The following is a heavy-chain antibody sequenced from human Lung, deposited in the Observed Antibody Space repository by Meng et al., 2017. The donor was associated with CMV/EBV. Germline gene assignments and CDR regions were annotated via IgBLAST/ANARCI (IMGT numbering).Heavy chain of an antibody. CDR2: ITASGGST. CDR1: GFTFSSFA. Sequence: GESXKISCAASGFTFSSFAMSWVRQAPGKGLEWDSAITASGGSTYYADPVKGRFTISRDNSKNTLYLQMNSLRAEDTAVYYCAKSYSGSWYREYYDYWGQGXLVTVSS. CDR3: AKSYSGSWYREYYDY. V-gene: IGHV3-23*01. D-gene: IGHD6-13*01. J-gene: IGHJ4*02.